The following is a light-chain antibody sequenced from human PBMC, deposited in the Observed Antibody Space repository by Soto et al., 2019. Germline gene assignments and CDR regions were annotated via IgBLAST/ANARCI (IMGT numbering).Light chain of an antibody. CDR3: CSYAGTGTFV. V-gene: IGLV2-23*01. CDR1: SNDVGGYNY. J-gene: IGLJ1*01. Sequence: QSVLTQPASVSGSPGQSITISCSGTSNDVGGYNYVSWYQQHPGKAPNLMIYEGTKRPSGVSNRFSGSKSGNTASLTISGLQTEDEADYYCCSYAGTGTFVFGTGTKLTVL. CDR2: EGT.